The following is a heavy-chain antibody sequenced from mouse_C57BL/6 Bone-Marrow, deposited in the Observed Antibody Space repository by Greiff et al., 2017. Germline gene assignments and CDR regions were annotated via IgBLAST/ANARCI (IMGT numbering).Heavy chain of an antibody. J-gene: IGHJ2*01. Sequence: QVQLQQPGAELVMPGASVKLSCKASGYTFTSYWMHWVKQRPGQGLEWIGEIDPSDSYTNYNQKFKGKSTLTVDKSSSTAYMQLSSLTSEDSAVYYCARSEYHFDYWGQGTTLTVSS. D-gene: IGHD5-2*01. CDR3: ARSEYHFDY. CDR1: GYTFTSYW. CDR2: IDPSDSYT. V-gene: IGHV1-69*01.